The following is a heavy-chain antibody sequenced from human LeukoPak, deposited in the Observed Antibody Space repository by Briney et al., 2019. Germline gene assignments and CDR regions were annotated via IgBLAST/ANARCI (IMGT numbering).Heavy chain of an antibody. CDR3: AREMAMGG. CDR2: ISYDGSNK. Sequence: PGRSLRLSCAASGFTFSSYAMHWVRQAPGKGLEWVAVISYDGSNKYYADSVKGRFTISRDNFKNTLYLQMNSLRAEDTAVYYCAREMAMGGWGQGTLVTVSS. J-gene: IGHJ4*02. CDR1: GFTFSSYA. D-gene: IGHD3-16*01. V-gene: IGHV3-30-3*01.